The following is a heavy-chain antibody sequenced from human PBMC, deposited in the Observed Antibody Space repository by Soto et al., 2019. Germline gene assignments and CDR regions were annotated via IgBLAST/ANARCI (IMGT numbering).Heavy chain of an antibody. Sequence: EVQLVASGGGLVQPGGSLRLSCAASGFTLGDYYMDWVRQAPGKGLEWVGRSRSKARGYTTEYAASVTGRFTVSRDESKNSFYLQMNSLKSEDTALYYCVRGFNSFDIWGQGTLLTVSS. CDR1: GFTLGDYY. CDR2: SRSKARGYTT. CDR3: VRGFNSFDI. V-gene: IGHV3-72*01. J-gene: IGHJ3*02.